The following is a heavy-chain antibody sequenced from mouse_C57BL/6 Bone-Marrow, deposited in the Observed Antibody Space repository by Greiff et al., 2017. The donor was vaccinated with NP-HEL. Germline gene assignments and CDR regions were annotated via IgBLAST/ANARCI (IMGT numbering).Heavy chain of an antibody. J-gene: IGHJ3*01. CDR1: GYSFTGYY. V-gene: IGHV1-42*01. D-gene: IGHD1-1*01. CDR3: AREGYYGSSEFAY. CDR2: INPSTGGT. Sequence: VQLQQSGPELVKPGASVKISCKASGYSFTGYYMNWVKQSPEKSLEWIGEINPSTGGTTYNQKFKAKATLTVDKSSSTAYMQLKSLTSEDSAVYYCAREGYYGSSEFAYWGQGTLVTVSA.